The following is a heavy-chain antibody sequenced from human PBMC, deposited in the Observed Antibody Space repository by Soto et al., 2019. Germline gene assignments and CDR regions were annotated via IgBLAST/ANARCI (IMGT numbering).Heavy chain of an antibody. CDR2: IYYSGTT. Sequence: SETLSLTCTVSGASVSSHYWSWIRQPPGKGLEWIGYIYYSGTTSYNPSLKSRVTISVDTSKNQFSLKLSSVTAADTAVYYCARDQLEGNWFDPWGQGTLVNVSS. V-gene: IGHV4-59*02. CDR1: GASVSSHY. D-gene: IGHD1-1*01. J-gene: IGHJ5*02. CDR3: ARDQLEGNWFDP.